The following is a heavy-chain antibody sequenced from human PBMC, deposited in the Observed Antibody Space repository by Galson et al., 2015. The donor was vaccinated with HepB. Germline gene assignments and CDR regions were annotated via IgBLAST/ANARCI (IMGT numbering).Heavy chain of an antibody. D-gene: IGHD2-2*01. V-gene: IGHV1-2*04. Sequence: SVKVSCKASGYTFTGYYMHWVRQAPGQGLEWMGWINPNSGGTNYAQKFQGWVTMTRDTSISTAYMELSRLRSDDTAVYYCARGEGPIVVVPAAIWGHYYYYGMDVWGQGTTVTVSS. J-gene: IGHJ6*02. CDR3: ARGEGPIVVVPAAIWGHYYYYGMDV. CDR2: INPNSGGT. CDR1: GYTFTGYY.